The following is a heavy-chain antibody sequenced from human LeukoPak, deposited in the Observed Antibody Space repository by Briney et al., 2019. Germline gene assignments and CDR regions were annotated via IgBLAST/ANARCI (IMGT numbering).Heavy chain of an antibody. D-gene: IGHD1-26*01. J-gene: IGHJ4*02. CDR2: ISGRSSNI. V-gene: IGHV3-48*01. CDR3: ARDRIKSGSYYFDY. CDR1: AFTFSDYS. Sequence: GGSLRLSCTASAFTFSDYSMKWVRQAPGKGLEWVSYISGRSSNIYYADSVKGRFTISRDNAKNSMYLQMNSLRAEDTAVYYCARDRIKSGSYYFDYWGQGTLVTVSS.